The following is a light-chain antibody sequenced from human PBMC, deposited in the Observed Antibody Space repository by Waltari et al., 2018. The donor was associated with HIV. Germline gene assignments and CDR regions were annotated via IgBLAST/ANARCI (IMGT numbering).Light chain of an antibody. J-gene: IGKJ5*01. CDR2: GAS. V-gene: IGKV3-20*01. CDR1: QSVSSCY. Sequence: EIVLTQSPGTLSLSPGERATLSCRASQSVSSCYLAWYQQKPGQSLSLLIFGASSRATGIPHRFSRSGSGTDFTLTSNILQPEDFAVYYCQQYDSSPITFGPGTRLQI. CDR3: QQYDSSPIT.